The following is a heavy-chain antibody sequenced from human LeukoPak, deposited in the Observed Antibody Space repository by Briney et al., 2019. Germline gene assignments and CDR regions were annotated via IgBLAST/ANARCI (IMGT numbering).Heavy chain of an antibody. V-gene: IGHV4-30-2*01. J-gene: IGHJ4*02. CDR2: INHSGST. CDR1: GGSISSGGYS. CDR3: AISSYSSSWYAGY. D-gene: IGHD6-13*01. Sequence: SQTLSLTCAVSGGSISSGGYSWSWIRQPPGKGLEWIGYINHSGSTNYNPSLKSRVTISVDTSKNQFSLKLSSVTAADTAVYYCAISSYSSSWYAGYWGQGTLVTVSS.